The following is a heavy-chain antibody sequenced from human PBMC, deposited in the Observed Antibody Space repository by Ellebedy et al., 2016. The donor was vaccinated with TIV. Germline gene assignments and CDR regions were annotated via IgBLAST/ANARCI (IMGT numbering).Heavy chain of an antibody. D-gene: IGHD1-26*01. CDR3: RVWWSPTGVAFDI. V-gene: IGHV3-11*03. CDR1: GFTFSDYY. J-gene: IGHJ3*02. CDR2: ISSSSSYT. Sequence: GESLKISXAASGFTFSDYYMSWIRQAPGKGLEWVSYISSSSSYTNYADSVKGRFTISRDNAKNSLYLQMNSLKTEDTAVYYCRVWWSPTGVAFDIWGQGTMVTVSS.